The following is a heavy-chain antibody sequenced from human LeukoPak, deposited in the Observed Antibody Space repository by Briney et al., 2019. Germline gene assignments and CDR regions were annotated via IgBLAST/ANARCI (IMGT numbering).Heavy chain of an antibody. J-gene: IGHJ6*03. Sequence: SETLSLTCAVYGGSFSGYYWSWIRQPPGKGLEWIGEINHSGSTNYNPSLKSRVTISVDTSKNQFSLKLSSVTAADTAVYYCARRAGTYYYDYMDVWGKGTTVTVSS. D-gene: IGHD6-13*01. CDR1: GGSFSGYY. CDR2: INHSGST. CDR3: ARRAGTYYYDYMDV. V-gene: IGHV4-34*01.